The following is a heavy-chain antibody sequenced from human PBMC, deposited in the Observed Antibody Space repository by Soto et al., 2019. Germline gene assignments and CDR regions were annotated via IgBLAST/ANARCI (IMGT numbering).Heavy chain of an antibody. CDR3: ARGYCSSTSCYRAGNWFDP. Sequence: ASVKVSCKASGYTFTSYGISWVRQAPGQGLEWMGWISAYNGNTNYAQKLQGRVTMTTDTSTSTAYMELRSLRSDDTAVYYCARGYCSSTSCYRAGNWFDPWGQGTLVTVS. CDR2: ISAYNGNT. V-gene: IGHV1-18*01. J-gene: IGHJ5*02. D-gene: IGHD2-2*01. CDR1: GYTFTSYG.